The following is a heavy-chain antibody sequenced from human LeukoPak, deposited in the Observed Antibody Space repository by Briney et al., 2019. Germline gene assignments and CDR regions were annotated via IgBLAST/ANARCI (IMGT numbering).Heavy chain of an antibody. CDR3: ARLNGNYYGSGSYWYWFDP. Sequence: PSETLSLTCTVSGGSISSSSYYWGWIRQPPGKGLEWIGSIYYRGSTYYNPSLKSRVTISVDTSKNQFSLKLSSVTAADTAVYYCARLNGNYYGSGSYWYWFDPWGQGTLVTVSS. J-gene: IGHJ5*02. CDR1: GGSISSSSYY. D-gene: IGHD3-10*01. V-gene: IGHV4-39*01. CDR2: IYYRGST.